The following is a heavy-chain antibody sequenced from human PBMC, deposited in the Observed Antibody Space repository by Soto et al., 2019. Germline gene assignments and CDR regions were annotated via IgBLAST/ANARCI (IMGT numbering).Heavy chain of an antibody. CDR3: ARGRSLNWYWFDP. V-gene: IGHV1-2*02. CDR1: GYIFTGFY. J-gene: IGHJ5*02. D-gene: IGHD6-13*01. Sequence: ASVKVSCKASGYIFTGFYIDWGRQAPGQGLEWMGWIFPNRGATNYAQKFQGMVTITTTTSISPGYIDLTRLTSDDTSVYYCARGRSLNWYWFDPWGQGTLVTVSS. CDR2: IFPNRGAT.